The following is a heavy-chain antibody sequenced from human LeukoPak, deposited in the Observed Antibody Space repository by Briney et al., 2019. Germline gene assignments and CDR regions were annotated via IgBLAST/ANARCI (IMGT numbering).Heavy chain of an antibody. CDR2: IRYDGSNK. V-gene: IGHV3-30*02. CDR1: GFTFSSYG. Sequence: PGGSLRLSCAASGFTFSSYGMHWVRQAPGKGLEWVAFIRYDGSNKYYADSVKGRFTISRDNSKNTLYLQMNSLRAEDTAVYYCARDPDSIGYYVFDYWGQGTLVTVSS. D-gene: IGHD3-22*01. CDR3: ARDPDSIGYYVFDY. J-gene: IGHJ4*02.